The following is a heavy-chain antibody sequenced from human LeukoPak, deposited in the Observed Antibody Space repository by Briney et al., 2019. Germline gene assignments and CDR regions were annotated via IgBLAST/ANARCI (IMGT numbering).Heavy chain of an antibody. D-gene: IGHD2-2*01. J-gene: IGHJ4*02. Sequence: PSETLSLTCTVSGGSISSYYWSWIRQPPGKGLEWIGYFYYSGSTNYNPSLKSRVTISVDTSKNQFSLKLSSVTAADTAVYYCARGGGVVPAAIGETLGYWGQGTLVTVSS. CDR2: FYYSGST. V-gene: IGHV4-59*01. CDR3: ARGGGVVPAAIGETLGY. CDR1: GGSISSYY.